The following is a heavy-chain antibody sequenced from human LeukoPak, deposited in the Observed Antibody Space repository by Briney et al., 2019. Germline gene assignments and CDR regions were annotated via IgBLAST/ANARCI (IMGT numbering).Heavy chain of an antibody. D-gene: IGHD6-6*01. CDR3: ARHPYSSSYYFDY. CDR1: GYSISSGYY. Sequence: SETLSLTCGVSGYSISSGYYWGWIRRPPGKGLEWIGSIYHSGSTYYNPSLKSRVTISVDTSKNQFSLKLTSVTAADTAVYYCARHPYSSSYYFDYWGQGTLVTVSS. J-gene: IGHJ4*02. CDR2: IYHSGST. V-gene: IGHV4-38-2*01.